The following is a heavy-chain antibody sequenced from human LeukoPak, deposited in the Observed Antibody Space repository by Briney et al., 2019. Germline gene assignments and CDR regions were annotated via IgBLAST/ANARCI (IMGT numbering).Heavy chain of an antibody. CDR1: GGSISSSSYY. D-gene: IGHD2-2*03. CDR3: ARLLRVGYCSSTSCNWFDP. J-gene: IGHJ5*02. CDR2: IYHSGST. Sequence: PSETLSLTCTVSGGSISSSSYYWGWIRQPPGKGLEWIGSIYHSGSTYYNPSLKSRVTISVDTSKNQSSLKLSSVTAADTAVYYCARLLRVGYCSSTSCNWFDPWGQGTLVTVSS. V-gene: IGHV4-39*07.